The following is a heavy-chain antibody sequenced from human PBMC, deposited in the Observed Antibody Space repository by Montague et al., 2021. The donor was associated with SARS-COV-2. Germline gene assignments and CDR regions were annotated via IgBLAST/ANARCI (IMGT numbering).Heavy chain of an antibody. D-gene: IGHD3-9*01. CDR1: GIIFSRYA. J-gene: IGHJ4*02. Sequence: SRRFSCVASGIIFSRYAMSWVRQAPGKGLEWVAGLSESGDRTYYTDSVKGRFTISRDNLKETLYLQMDSLRVEDTAVYFCAGGYFDWVFDYWGLGTLVTVSS. CDR3: AGGYFDWVFDY. V-gene: IGHV3-23*01. CDR2: LSESGDRT.